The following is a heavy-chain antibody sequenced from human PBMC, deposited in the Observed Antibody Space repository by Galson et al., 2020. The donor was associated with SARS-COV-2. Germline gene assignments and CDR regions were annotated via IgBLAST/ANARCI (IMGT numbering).Heavy chain of an antibody. CDR3: ARDIYYYGSGSYYYYGMDV. D-gene: IGHD3-10*01. CDR1: GFTFSSYW. CDR2: INSDGSST. V-gene: IGHV3-74*01. Sequence: TGGSLRLSCAASGFTFSSYWMHWVRQAPGKGLVWVSRINSDGSSTSYADSVKGRFTISRDNAKNTLYLQMNSLRAEDTAVYYCARDIYYYGSGSYYYYGMDVWGQGTTVTVSS. J-gene: IGHJ6*02.